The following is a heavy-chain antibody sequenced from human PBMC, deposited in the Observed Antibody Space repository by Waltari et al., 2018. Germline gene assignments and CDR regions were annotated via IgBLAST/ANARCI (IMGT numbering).Heavy chain of an antibody. CDR2: IIPIFGTA. D-gene: IGHD3-10*01. J-gene: IGHJ4*02. CDR3: ARDPGAPSEYYFDY. CDR1: GGTFSSYA. V-gene: IGHV1-69*08. Sequence: QVQLVQSGAEGEKPGSSVKVYCKASGGTFSSYATSWVRQPPGQGLEWMGRIIPIFGTANYAQKFQGRVTITADKSTSTAYMELSSLRSEDTAVYYCARDPGAPSEYYFDYWGQGTLVTVSS.